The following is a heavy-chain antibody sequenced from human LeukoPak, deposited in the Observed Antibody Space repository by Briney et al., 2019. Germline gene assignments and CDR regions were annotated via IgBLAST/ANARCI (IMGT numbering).Heavy chain of an antibody. CDR2: IYTSGST. Sequence: PSETLSLTCTASGGSISSYYWSWIRQPAGKGLEWIGRIYTSGSTNYNPSLKSRVTISVDKSKNQFSLKLSSVTAADTAVYYCARYGGNSDLYFDLWGRGTLVTVSS. CDR1: GGSISSYY. V-gene: IGHV4-4*07. J-gene: IGHJ2*01. CDR3: ARYGGNSDLYFDL. D-gene: IGHD4-23*01.